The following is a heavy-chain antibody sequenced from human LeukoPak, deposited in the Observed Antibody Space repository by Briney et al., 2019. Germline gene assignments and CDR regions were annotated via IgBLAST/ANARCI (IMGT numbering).Heavy chain of an antibody. D-gene: IGHD3-10*01. V-gene: IGHV3-21*01. J-gene: IGHJ3*02. CDR2: IDTSGSYI. CDR3: ARGRSITLLRGVAMSDGFDI. CDR1: GLTFTSYG. Sequence: GGSLRLSCTPSGLTFTSYGMNCLRQAPGKGLEWVSFIDTSGSYIYYGDSLKGRVTISRDNAKNSLYLQMNGLRAEDTAVYYWARGRSITLLRGVAMSDGFDIWGQGAMVTVSS.